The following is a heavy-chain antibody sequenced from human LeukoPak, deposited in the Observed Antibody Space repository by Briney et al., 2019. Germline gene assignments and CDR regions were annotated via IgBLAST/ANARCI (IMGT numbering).Heavy chain of an antibody. Sequence: GGSLRLSCAASGFTFGSYSMNWVRQAPGKGLEWASYIGPSSIPISYADSVRGRFTISRDNAKNSLYLEMNSLRAEDTAVYYCVRDSTYAFDNWGQGTLVTVSS. CDR3: VRDSTYAFDN. V-gene: IGHV3-48*01. CDR2: IGPSSIPI. CDR1: GFTFGSYS. J-gene: IGHJ4*02.